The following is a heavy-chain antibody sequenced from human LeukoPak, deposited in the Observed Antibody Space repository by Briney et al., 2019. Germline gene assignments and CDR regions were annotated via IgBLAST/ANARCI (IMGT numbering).Heavy chain of an antibody. D-gene: IGHD3-3*01. J-gene: IGHJ4*02. CDR1: GFTFSNYA. V-gene: IGHV3-23*01. CDR3: AKYGVNYDFWSGYYTFYFDY. CDR2: ISSGGDSI. Sequence: GGSLRLSCAASGFTFSNYAMSWVRQAPGKGLEWVSAISSGGDSIYYADSVKGRFTISRDNSKNTLYLQMNSLRAEDTAVYYCAKYGVNYDFWSGYYTFYFDYWGQGTLVTVSS.